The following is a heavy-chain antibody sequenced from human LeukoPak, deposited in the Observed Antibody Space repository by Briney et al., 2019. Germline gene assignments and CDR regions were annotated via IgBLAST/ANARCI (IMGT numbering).Heavy chain of an antibody. CDR2: ISHSGST. J-gene: IGHJ3*02. V-gene: IGHV4-34*01. CDR3: ARGGDAFDI. CDR1: GGSFSGYY. Sequence: SETLSLTCAVYGGSFSGYYWSWIRQPPGKGLEWIGEISHSGSTNYNPSLKSRVTISVDTSKNQFSLKLSSVTAADTAVYYCARGGDAFDIWGQGTMVTVSS.